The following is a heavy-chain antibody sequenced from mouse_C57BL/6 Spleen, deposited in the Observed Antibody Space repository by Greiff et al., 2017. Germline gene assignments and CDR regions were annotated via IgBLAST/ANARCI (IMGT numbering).Heavy chain of an antibody. V-gene: IGHV1-15*01. Sequence: VKLQESGAELVRPGASVTLSCKASGYTFTDYEMHWVKQTPVHGLEWIGAIDPETGGTAYNQKFKGKAILTADKSSSTAYMELRSLTSEDSAVYYCTRWGYYGSSFFAYWGQGTLVTVSA. J-gene: IGHJ3*01. D-gene: IGHD1-1*01. CDR1: GYTFTDYE. CDR3: TRWGYYGSSFFAY. CDR2: IDPETGGT.